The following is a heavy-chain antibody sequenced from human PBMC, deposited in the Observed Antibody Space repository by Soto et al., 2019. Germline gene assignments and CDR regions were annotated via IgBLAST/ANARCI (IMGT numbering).Heavy chain of an antibody. D-gene: IGHD5-12*01. J-gene: IGHJ5*02. CDR1: VVSIGSHY. CDR2: FYNIGNT. Sequence: PXETLSLTCTFSVVSIGSHYWSCIRQPPGKGLEWIGYFYNIGNTNYNPSFKSRATISVDTSKSQFFLKLKSVTAADTAIYYCSFGGGYAAWLEPWGQGTPVNVSS. CDR3: SFGGGYAAWLEP. V-gene: IGHV4-59*11.